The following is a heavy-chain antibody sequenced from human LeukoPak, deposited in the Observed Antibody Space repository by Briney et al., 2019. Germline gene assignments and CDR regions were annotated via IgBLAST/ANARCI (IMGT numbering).Heavy chain of an antibody. D-gene: IGHD2-21*01. J-gene: IGHJ4*02. CDR3: ARAGYCGGDCYWFDY. V-gene: IGHV1-8*03. CDR2: MNPNSGNT. Sequence: GASVKVSCKASGYTFTSYDIDWVRQATGQGLEWMGWMNPNSGNTGYAQKFQGRVTITRNTSISTAYMELSSLRSEDTAVYYCARAGYCGGDCYWFDYWGQGTLVTVSS. CDR1: GYTFTSYD.